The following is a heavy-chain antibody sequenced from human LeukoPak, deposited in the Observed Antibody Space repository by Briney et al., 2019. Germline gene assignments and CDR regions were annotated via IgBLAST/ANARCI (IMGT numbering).Heavy chain of an antibody. D-gene: IGHD3-10*01. Sequence: GGSLRLSCAASGFTFSSYSMNWVRQAPGKGLEWVSSISSSSSYIYYADSVKGRFTISRDDSKNSLYLQMNSLKNEDTAVYYCARGGKRITMLRGVITPRGYYYMDVWGKGTTVTVSS. CDR3: ARGGKRITMLRGVITPRGYYYMDV. CDR2: ISSSSSYI. CDR1: GFTFSSYS. V-gene: IGHV3-21*04. J-gene: IGHJ6*03.